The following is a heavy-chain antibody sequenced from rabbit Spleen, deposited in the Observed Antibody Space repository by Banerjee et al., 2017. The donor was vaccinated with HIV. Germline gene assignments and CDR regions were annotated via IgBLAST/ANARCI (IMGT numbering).Heavy chain of an antibody. Sequence: VESGGGLVKPGASLTLTCKASGFDFSRGYNMCWVRQAPGKGLEWIACINAATGRPVYATWAKGRFTISRTSSTTVTLQMTSLTAADRAAYFCARDLVGVIGWNFYLWGPGTLVTVS. CDR2: INAATGRP. D-gene: IGHD1-1*01. CDR1: GFDFSRGYN. CDR3: ARDLVGVIGWNFYL. V-gene: IGHV1S40*01. J-gene: IGHJ4*01.